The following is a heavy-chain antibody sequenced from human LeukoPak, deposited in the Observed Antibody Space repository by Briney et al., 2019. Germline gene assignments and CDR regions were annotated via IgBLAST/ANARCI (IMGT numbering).Heavy chain of an antibody. CDR3: ARDPDKWLFDY. V-gene: IGHV1-2*02. D-gene: IGHD3-22*01. CDR2: VSPNSGGT. Sequence: ASVKVSCKASGYTFTGYYMHWVRQAHGHGLEWMGWVSPNSGGTNYAQKFQGRGTMTRDASISTAYMELSRLRSDDTAVYYCARDPDKWLFDYWGQGTLVTVSS. CDR1: GYTFTGYY. J-gene: IGHJ4*02.